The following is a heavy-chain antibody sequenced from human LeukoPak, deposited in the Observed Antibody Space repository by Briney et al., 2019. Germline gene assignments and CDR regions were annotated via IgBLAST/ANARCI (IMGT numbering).Heavy chain of an antibody. J-gene: IGHJ6*02. Sequence: SETLSLTCTVSGGSFSRYFWTWIRQTPGKGLEWIGYIDHSGSTNYSPSLQSRVTISVDTSKNQFSLKLSSVTAADTAVYYCAREWSGDYEYYYGMDVWGQGTTVTVSS. D-gene: IGHD4-17*01. CDR1: GGSFSRYF. CDR2: IDHSGST. CDR3: AREWSGDYEYYYGMDV. V-gene: IGHV4-59*12.